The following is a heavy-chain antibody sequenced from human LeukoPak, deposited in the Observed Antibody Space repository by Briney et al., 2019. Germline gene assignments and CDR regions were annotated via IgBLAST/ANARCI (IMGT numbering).Heavy chain of an antibody. CDR2: ISGSGGST. D-gene: IGHD6-13*01. Sequence: GGSLRLPCAASGFTFSSYAMSWVRQAPGKGLEWVSAISGSGGSTYYADSVKGRFTISRDNSKNTLYLQMNSLRAEDTAVYYCAKDPHPYSSSWPIIYYFDYWGQGTLVTVSS. CDR1: GFTFSSYA. V-gene: IGHV3-23*01. CDR3: AKDPHPYSSSWPIIYYFDY. J-gene: IGHJ4*02.